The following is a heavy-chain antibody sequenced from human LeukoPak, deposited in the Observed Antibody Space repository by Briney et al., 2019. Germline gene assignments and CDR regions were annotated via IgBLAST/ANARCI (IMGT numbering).Heavy chain of an antibody. V-gene: IGHV4-61*01. Sequence: PSETLSLTCNVSGDSGDSMNTYYWSWVRQPPGKALEWIGYIYDSGKTNYNPSLRSRVTISVDTSRNQFSLRLTSVTAADTAVYYCARSKGHVQTNQWLVFTRSSDSMDVWGKGTTVTVSS. CDR3: ARSKGHVQTNQWLVFTRSSDSMDV. J-gene: IGHJ6*03. D-gene: IGHD6-19*01. CDR2: IYDSGKT. CDR1: GDSGDSMNTYY.